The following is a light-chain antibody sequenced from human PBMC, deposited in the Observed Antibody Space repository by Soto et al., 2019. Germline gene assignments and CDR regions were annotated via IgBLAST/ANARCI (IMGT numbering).Light chain of an antibody. V-gene: IGKV1-17*01. Sequence: DIHMTQSPSSLSSSLGDRGTISFLGSQGIRNDLAWYQQKPGKAPEGLIYSASTLQAGVPSRFSGSGSGPDFTLTISSLQPEDFATYYCQHLYSDPRTWTFGQGTKVDI. J-gene: IGKJ1*01. CDR1: QGIRND. CDR2: SAS. CDR3: QHLYSDPRTWT.